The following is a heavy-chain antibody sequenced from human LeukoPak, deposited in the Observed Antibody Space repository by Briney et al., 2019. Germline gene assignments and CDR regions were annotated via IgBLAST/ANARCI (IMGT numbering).Heavy chain of an antibody. V-gene: IGHV1-69*06. CDR3: ARSSSYGYGPFDY. J-gene: IGHJ4*02. CDR2: IIPIFGTA. Sequence: SVKVSCKASGGTFSSYAISWVRQAPGQGLEWMGGIIPIFGTANYAQKFQGRVTITADKSTSTAYMELSSLRSEDTAVYYCARSSSYGYGPFDYWGQGTLVTVSS. D-gene: IGHD5-18*01. CDR1: GGTFSSYA.